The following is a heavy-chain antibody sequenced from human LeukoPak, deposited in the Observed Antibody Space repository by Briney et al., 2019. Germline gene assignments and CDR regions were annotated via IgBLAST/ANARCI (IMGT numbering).Heavy chain of an antibody. V-gene: IGHV3-23*01. J-gene: IGHJ4*02. D-gene: IGHD6-6*01. CDR3: AKAEYSSSALFDY. CDR2: ISGSGGST. CDR1: GFTFSSYL. Sequence: GGSLRLSCAASGFTFSSYLMSWVRQAPGKGLEWVSTISGSGGSTYYADSVKVRFTISRDNSKNTLYLQMNSLRAEDTAVYYCAKAEYSSSALFDYWGQGTLVTVSS.